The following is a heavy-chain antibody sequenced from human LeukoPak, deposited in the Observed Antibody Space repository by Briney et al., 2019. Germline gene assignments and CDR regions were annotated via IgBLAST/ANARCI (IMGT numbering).Heavy chain of an antibody. CDR3: ARDQLELRAFDI. CDR2: ISSSSSHI. J-gene: IGHJ3*02. CDR1: GFTFSSYS. D-gene: IGHD1-7*01. Sequence: GGSLRLSCAASGFTFSSYSMNWVRQAPGKGLEWVSSISSSSSHIYYADSVKGRFTISRDNAKNSLYLQMNSLRAEDTAVYYCARDQLELRAFDIWGQGTMVTVSS. V-gene: IGHV3-21*01.